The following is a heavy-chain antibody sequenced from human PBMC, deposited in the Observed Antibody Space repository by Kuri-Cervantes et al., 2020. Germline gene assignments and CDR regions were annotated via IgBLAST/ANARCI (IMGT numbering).Heavy chain of an antibody. CDR2: LYQDGGA. Sequence: SQTLSLTCGVSDYSVRCTFYRGWIRQPPGKGLEWVGNLYQDGGAHYNPSLKSRATISGSTSSNQFSLRLTSVTAADTAVYYCARGWGVVVTKYWGQGTLVTVSS. CDR1: DYSVRCTFY. J-gene: IGHJ4*02. D-gene: IGHD2-21*02. V-gene: IGHV4-38-2*01. CDR3: ARGWGVVVTKY.